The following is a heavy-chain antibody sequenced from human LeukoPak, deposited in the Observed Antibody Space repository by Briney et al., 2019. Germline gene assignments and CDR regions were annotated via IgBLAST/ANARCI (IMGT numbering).Heavy chain of an antibody. CDR1: GGSFSGYY. CDR3: ARGTRYYGMDV. J-gene: IGHJ6*02. D-gene: IGHD1-14*01. Sequence: SETLSLTCAVYGGSFSGYYWSWIRQPPGKGLEWIGAINHSGSTNYNPSLKSRVTISVDTSKNQFSLKLSSVTAADTAVYYCARGTRYYGMDVWGQGTTVTVSS. V-gene: IGHV4-34*01. CDR2: INHSGST.